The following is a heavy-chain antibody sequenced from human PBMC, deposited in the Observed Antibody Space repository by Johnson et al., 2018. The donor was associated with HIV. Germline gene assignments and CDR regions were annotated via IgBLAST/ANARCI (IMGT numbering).Heavy chain of an antibody. CDR3: AKGNHYYDSMDAFDI. CDR2: ISWNSGSI. D-gene: IGHD3-22*01. J-gene: IGHJ3*02. Sequence: VQVVESGGGLVQPGRSLRLSCAASGFTFDDYAMHWVRQAPGKGLEWVSGISWNSGSIGYADSVKGRFTISRDNAKNSLYLQMNSLRAEDTALYYCAKGNHYYDSMDAFDIWGQGTMVTVSS. V-gene: IGHV3-9*01. CDR1: GFTFDDYA.